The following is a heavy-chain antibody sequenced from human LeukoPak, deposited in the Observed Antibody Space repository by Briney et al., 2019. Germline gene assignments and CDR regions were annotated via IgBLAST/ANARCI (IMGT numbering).Heavy chain of an antibody. Sequence: GESLKISCKGSGYIFTSYWIGWVRQMPGKGLEWMGIIYPGDSDTGYSPSFQGQVTISADKSISTAYLQWSSLKASDTAMYYCARRVQSDGRAFDIWGQGTMVTVSS. J-gene: IGHJ3*02. D-gene: IGHD5-24*01. CDR2: IYPGDSDT. CDR3: ARRVQSDGRAFDI. V-gene: IGHV5-51*01. CDR1: GYIFTSYW.